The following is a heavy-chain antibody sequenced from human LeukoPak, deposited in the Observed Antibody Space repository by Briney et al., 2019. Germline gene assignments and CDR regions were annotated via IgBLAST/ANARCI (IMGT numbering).Heavy chain of an antibody. D-gene: IGHD2-2*02. V-gene: IGHV1-24*01. Sequence: ASVKVPCKVSGYTLTELSMHWVRQAPGKGLEWMGGFDPEDGETIYAQKFQGRVTMTEDTSTDTAYMELSSLRSEDTAVYYCAGVVPAAILDHTDKYFQHWGQGTLVTVSS. CDR3: AGVVPAAILDHTDKYFQH. J-gene: IGHJ1*01. CDR1: GYTLTELS. CDR2: FDPEDGET.